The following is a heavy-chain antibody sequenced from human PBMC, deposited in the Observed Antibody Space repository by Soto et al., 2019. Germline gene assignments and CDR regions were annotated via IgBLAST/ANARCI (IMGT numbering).Heavy chain of an antibody. CDR1: GDSISSGNKY. D-gene: IGHD3-16*01. Sequence: SETLSLTCTVSGDSISSGNKYWSWIRQPPGKVLEWIGYIYSSGSTYYNPSLKSRLSISLHTSDNQFSLKFDSVTDADSAVYYCARVPSPFDYYYAMDVWGHGTTVTVS. V-gene: IGHV4-30-4*01. CDR2: IYSSGST. J-gene: IGHJ6*02. CDR3: ARVPSPFDYYYAMDV.